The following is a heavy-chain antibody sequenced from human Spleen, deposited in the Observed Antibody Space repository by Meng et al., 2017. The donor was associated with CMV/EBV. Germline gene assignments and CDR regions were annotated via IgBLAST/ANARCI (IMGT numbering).Heavy chain of an antibody. J-gene: IGHJ4*02. Sequence: SCAVSGASISDDNWWSWVRQPPGKGLEWIGEIYHSGIANYSPSLKSRVTISEDKSNNQFSLKLSSVTAADTAVYYCARAYCGGACYSGFDYWGQGTLVTVSS. CDR2: IYHSGIA. V-gene: IGHV4-4*02. CDR1: GASISDDNW. D-gene: IGHD2-21*01. CDR3: ARAYCGGACYSGFDY.